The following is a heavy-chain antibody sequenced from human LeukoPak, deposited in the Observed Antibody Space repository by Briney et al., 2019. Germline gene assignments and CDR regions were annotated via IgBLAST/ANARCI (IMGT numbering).Heavy chain of an antibody. D-gene: IGHD3-22*01. Sequence: GASVEVSCKASGYTFTGYYMHWVRQAPGQGLEWMGRINPNSGGTNYAQKFQGRVTMTRDTSISTAYMELSRLGSDDTAVYYCARAAVGGYYDSSGYYPDYWGQGTLVTVSS. CDR3: ARAAVGGYYDSSGYYPDY. CDR2: INPNSGGT. J-gene: IGHJ4*02. V-gene: IGHV1-2*06. CDR1: GYTFTGYY.